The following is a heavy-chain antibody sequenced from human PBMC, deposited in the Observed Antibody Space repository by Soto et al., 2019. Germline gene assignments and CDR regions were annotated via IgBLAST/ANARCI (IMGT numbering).Heavy chain of an antibody. J-gene: IGHJ5*02. CDR1: GYTFSGYY. Sequence: GASVKVSCKASGYTFSGYYMHWVRQAPGQGLEWMGWINPNIGATNYAQKFQGRVTMTADASISTAYMELSRLRSDDTAVYYCAREYRTVTTFQRWFDPWGQGTLVTVSS. CDR2: INPNIGAT. CDR3: AREYRTVTTFQRWFDP. D-gene: IGHD4-17*01. V-gene: IGHV1-2*02.